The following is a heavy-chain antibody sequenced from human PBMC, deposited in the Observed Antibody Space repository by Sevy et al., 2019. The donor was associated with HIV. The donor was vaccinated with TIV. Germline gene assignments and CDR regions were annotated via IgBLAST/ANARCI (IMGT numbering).Heavy chain of an antibody. Sequence: SETLSLTCDVSGDSICSYFWSWFRQPPGKGLEWIGYIYYSGSSEYNPSLRSRVTISIDTSKKYLSMKLTSVTAADTAVYYCARDSAVVPSAHVYWGQGTLVTVSS. CDR1: GDSICSYF. J-gene: IGHJ4*02. CDR2: IYYSGSS. D-gene: IGHD2-15*01. V-gene: IGHV4-59*01. CDR3: ARDSAVVPSAHVY.